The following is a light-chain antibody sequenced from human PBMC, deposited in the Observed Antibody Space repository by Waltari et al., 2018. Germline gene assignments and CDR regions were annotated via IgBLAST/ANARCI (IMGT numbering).Light chain of an antibody. J-gene: IGLJ3*02. CDR1: SSDVGAYDY. CDR3: SAYTKSTTRYWV. V-gene: IGLV2-14*03. Sequence: QSALTQPASVSGSPGQSITISCTGTSSDVGAYDYVSWYQQHPGKAPKPLIYDVNNRPSGVSHRFAGSKSGNTASLTISGLQAEDEANYFCSAYTKSTTRYWVFGGGTKVTVL. CDR2: DVN.